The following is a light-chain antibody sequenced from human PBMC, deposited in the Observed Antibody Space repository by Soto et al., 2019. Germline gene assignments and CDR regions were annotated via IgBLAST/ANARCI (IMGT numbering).Light chain of an antibody. V-gene: IGKV1-6*01. Sequence: AIQMTQSPSSLSASVGDRVTITCRASQAIGNDLGWYQQKPGKAPKLLIYAASSLQIRVPSRFSGSGSGIVFTLTISSLQPQDFATYYCLQDHNYPFTFGPGTTVDFK. CDR2: AAS. CDR1: QAIGND. CDR3: LQDHNYPFT. J-gene: IGKJ3*01.